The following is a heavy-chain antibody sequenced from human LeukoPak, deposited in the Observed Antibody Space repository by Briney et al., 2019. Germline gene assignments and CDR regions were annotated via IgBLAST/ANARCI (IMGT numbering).Heavy chain of an antibody. J-gene: IGHJ6*02. CDR3: ARNNGMDV. V-gene: IGHV3-7*03. CDR1: GFTLSNHW. Sequence: GGSLRLSCAASGFTLSNHWMTWVRQVPGRGPEWVANVNRDGSETYYLDSVKGRFTISKDNARNSLYLQMNSLRAEDTALYHCARNNGMDVWGQGTTVIVSS. CDR2: VNRDGSET.